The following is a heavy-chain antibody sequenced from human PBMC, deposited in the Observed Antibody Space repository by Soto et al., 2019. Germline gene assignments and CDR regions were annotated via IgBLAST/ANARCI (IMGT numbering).Heavy chain of an antibody. CDR3: ARDHQHIFGVVITSHGFDY. Sequence: ASVKVSCKASGYTFTSYGISWVRQAPGQGLEWMGWISAYNGNTNYAQKLQGRVTMTTDTSTSTAYMELRSLRSDDTAVYYCARDHQHIFGVVITSHGFDYWGQGTLVTVSS. D-gene: IGHD3-3*01. CDR1: GYTFTSYG. CDR2: ISAYNGNT. J-gene: IGHJ4*02. V-gene: IGHV1-18*01.